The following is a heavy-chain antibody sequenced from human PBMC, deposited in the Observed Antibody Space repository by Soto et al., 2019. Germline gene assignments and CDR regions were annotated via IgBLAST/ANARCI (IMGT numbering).Heavy chain of an antibody. CDR1: GFTFSTYA. D-gene: IGHD1-7*01. CDR2: ISANGQGI. J-gene: IGHJ4*02. V-gene: IGHV3-23*01. CDR3: AKDRNYPRDQFHY. Sequence: GGSLRLSCAASGFTFSTYALSWVRQAPGKGLEWVSAISANGQGIYYADPVRGRFTTSRDNSKNTIFLHMDSLRAEDTAVYYCAKDRNYPRDQFHYWGQGTLVTVSS.